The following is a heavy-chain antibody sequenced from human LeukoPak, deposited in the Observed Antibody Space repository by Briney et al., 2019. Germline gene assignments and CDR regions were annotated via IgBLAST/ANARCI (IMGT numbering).Heavy chain of an antibody. CDR1: GYTFTSYY. V-gene: IGHV1-46*01. D-gene: IGHD4-17*01. J-gene: IGHJ4*02. CDR2: INPSGGST. Sequence: GASVKVSCKASGYTFTSYYMHWVRQAPGQGLEWMGIINPSGGSTSYAQKFQGRVTMTRDTSTSTVYMELSSLRSEDTAVYYCARDLGGVGTVTKSYYFDYWGQGTLVTVSS. CDR3: ARDLGGVGTVTKSYYFDY.